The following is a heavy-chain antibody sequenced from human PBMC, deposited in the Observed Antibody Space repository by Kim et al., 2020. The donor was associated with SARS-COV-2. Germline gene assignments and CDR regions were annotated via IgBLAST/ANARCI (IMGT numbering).Heavy chain of an antibody. CDR2: ISGSGGST. CDR1: GFTFSSYA. CDR3: AKDFLKASLLAKGGMDV. Sequence: GGSLRLSCAASGFTFSSYAMSWVRQAPGKGLEWVSAISGSGGSTYYADSVKGRFTISRDNSKNTLYLQMNSLRAEDTAVYYCAKDFLKASLLAKGGMDVWGQGTTVTVSS. J-gene: IGHJ6*02. V-gene: IGHV3-23*01. D-gene: IGHD5-12*01.